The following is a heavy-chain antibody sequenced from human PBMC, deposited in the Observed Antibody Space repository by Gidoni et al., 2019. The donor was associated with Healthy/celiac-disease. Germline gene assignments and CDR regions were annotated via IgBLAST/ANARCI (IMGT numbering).Heavy chain of an antibody. CDR3: ARDIEYYYDSSGFDY. V-gene: IGHV3-48*01. Sequence: EVQLVESGGGLVQPGGSLRLSCAASGFTFSSYSMNWVRQAPGKGLEWVSYISSSSSTIYYADSVKGRFTISRDNAKNSLYLQMNSLRAEDTAVYYCARDIEYYYDSSGFDYWGQGTLVTVSS. CDR1: GFTFSSYS. J-gene: IGHJ4*02. D-gene: IGHD3-22*01. CDR2: ISSSSSTI.